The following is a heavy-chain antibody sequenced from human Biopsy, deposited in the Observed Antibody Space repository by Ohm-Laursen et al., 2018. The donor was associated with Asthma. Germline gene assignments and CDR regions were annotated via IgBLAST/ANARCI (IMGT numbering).Heavy chain of an antibody. V-gene: IGHV1-69*01. CDR2: IIPIFGTS. CDR3: ARGYSGSDRIVYYYSGLEV. D-gene: IGHD5-12*01. Sequence: GSSVKVSCKASGGTFSRYAISWVRQAPGQGLEWMGGIIPIFGTSNYAQKFQGRVTFTADESTSSAYMELSGLSSEDTAVYYCARGYSGSDRIVYYYSGLEVWGQGTTVTVSS. CDR1: GGTFSRYA. J-gene: IGHJ6*02.